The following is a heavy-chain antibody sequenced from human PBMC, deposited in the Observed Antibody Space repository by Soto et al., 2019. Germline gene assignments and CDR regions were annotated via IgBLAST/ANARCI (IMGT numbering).Heavy chain of an antibody. CDR1: GFTFSSYS. CDR2: ISSSSSYI. CDR3: ATTDAYDILTGSDE. Sequence: GGSLRLSCAASGFTFSSYSMNWVRQAPGKGLEWVSSISSSSSYIYYADSVKGRFTISRDNAKNSLYLQMNSLRAEDTAVYYCATTDAYDILTGSDEWGQGNLDTIS. J-gene: IGHJ4*02. D-gene: IGHD3-9*01. V-gene: IGHV3-21*01.